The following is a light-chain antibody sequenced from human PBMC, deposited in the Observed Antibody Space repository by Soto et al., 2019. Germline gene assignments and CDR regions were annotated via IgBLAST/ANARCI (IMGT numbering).Light chain of an antibody. CDR3: LQHKTYPRT. CDR2: GAS. J-gene: IGKJ1*01. Sequence: DIQMTQSPSSLSASVGDRVTITCRASQGIGNDLGWYQQKPGKAPKRLIYGASSLQSGVPSRFSGSGSGTEFTLTITSLQPEDFATYYCLQHKTYPRTFGQGTKVEIK. CDR1: QGIGND. V-gene: IGKV1-17*01.